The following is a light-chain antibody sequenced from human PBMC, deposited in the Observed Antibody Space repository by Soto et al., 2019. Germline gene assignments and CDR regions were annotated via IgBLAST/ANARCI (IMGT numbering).Light chain of an antibody. CDR3: QQYGSSL. Sequence: EIVLTQSPGTLSLSPGERATLSCRASQSVSSSYLAWYQQKPGQAPRLLIYGASSRATGITDRFSGSGSGTDFPLTISRLEPEDFAVYYCQQYGSSLFGPGTKVDIK. J-gene: IGKJ3*01. CDR2: GAS. CDR1: QSVSSSY. V-gene: IGKV3-20*01.